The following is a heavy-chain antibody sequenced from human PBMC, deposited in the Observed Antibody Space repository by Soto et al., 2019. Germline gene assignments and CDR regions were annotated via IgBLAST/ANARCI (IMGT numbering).Heavy chain of an antibody. CDR2: INAGNGNT. D-gene: IGHD4-17*01. CDR3: ARVDYLRIPDYGMDV. J-gene: IGHJ6*02. CDR1: GYTFTSYA. Sequence: GASVKVSCKASGYTFTSYAMHWVRQAPGQRLEWMGWINAGNGNTKYSQKFQGRVTMTRDTSISTAYMELSRLRAEDTAVYYCARVDYLRIPDYGMDVWGQGTTVTVSS. V-gene: IGHV1-3*01.